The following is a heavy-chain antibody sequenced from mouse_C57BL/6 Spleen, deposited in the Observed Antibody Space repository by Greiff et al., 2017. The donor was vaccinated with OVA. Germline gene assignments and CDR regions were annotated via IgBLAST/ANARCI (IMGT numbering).Heavy chain of an antibody. CDR1: GYTFTDYA. CDR3: ARSSRQLMGMDY. CDR2: ISTYYGDA. J-gene: IGHJ4*01. V-gene: IGHV1-67*01. D-gene: IGHD3-2*02. Sequence: VQRVESGPELVRPGVSVKISCKGSGYTFTDYAMHWVKQSHAKSLEWIGVISTYYGDASYNQKFKDKATMTVDKSSSTAYMELARLTSEDSAVYYCARSSRQLMGMDYWGQGTSVTVSS.